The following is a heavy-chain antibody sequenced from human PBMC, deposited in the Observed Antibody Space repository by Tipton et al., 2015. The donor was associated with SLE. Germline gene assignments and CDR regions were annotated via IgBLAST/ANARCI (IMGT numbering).Heavy chain of an antibody. V-gene: IGHV4-59*01. Sequence: TLSLTCTVSGGSISSYYWSWFRQPPGKGLEWIGYIYYSGSTNYNPSLKSRVTISVDTSKNQFSLKLSSVTAADTAVYYCARDQRYSSGWYDYWGQGTLVTVSS. D-gene: IGHD6-19*01. CDR2: IYYSGST. J-gene: IGHJ4*02. CDR3: ARDQRYSSGWYDY. CDR1: GGSISSYY.